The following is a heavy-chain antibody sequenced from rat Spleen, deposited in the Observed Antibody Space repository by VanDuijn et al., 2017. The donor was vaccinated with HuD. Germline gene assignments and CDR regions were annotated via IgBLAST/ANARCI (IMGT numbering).Heavy chain of an antibody. V-gene: IGHV5-31*01. D-gene: IGHD1-11*01. Sequence: EVQLVESGGGLVQPGRSLKLSCVASGFRFNKYWMTWVRQAPGKGLEWVATILSGGSGTYYPDSVQGRFTISRDNAKSTLYLQMNSLRSEDTATYYCATHEGSSGFAYWGQGTQVTVSS. J-gene: IGHJ3*01. CDR2: ILSGGSGT. CDR1: GFRFNKYW. CDR3: ATHEGSSGFAY.